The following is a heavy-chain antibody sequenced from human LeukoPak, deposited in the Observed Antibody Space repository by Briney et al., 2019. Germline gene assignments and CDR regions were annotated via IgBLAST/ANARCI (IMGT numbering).Heavy chain of an antibody. D-gene: IGHD6-13*01. CDR2: ISWNSGSI. J-gene: IGHJ4*02. Sequence: SGRSLRLSCAASGFTFDDYAMHWVRQAPGKGLEWVSGISWNSGSIGYADSVKGRFTISRDNAKNSLYLQMNSLRAEDTAIYYCARGRYSSTTYYFDSWGQGTLVTVSS. V-gene: IGHV3-9*01. CDR1: GFTFDDYA. CDR3: ARGRYSSTTYYFDS.